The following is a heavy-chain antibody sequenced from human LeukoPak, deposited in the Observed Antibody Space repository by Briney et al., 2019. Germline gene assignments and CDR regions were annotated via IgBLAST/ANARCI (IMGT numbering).Heavy chain of an antibody. D-gene: IGHD3-10*01. Sequence: GGSLRLSCAASGFTFSSYAMSWVRQAPGKGLEWVSAISGSGGSTYYADSVKGRFTISRDNSKNTLYLQMNSLRAEDTAVYYCAKDQGKAYYYGMDVWGQGTTVTVSS. V-gene: IGHV3-23*01. CDR2: ISGSGGST. CDR3: AKDQGKAYYYGMDV. J-gene: IGHJ6*02. CDR1: GFTFSSYA.